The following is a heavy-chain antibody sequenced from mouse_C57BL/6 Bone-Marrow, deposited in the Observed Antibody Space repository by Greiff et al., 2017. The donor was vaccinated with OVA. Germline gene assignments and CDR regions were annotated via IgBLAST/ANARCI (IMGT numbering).Heavy chain of an antibody. CDR2: ISGGGGNT. J-gene: IGHJ3*01. Sequence: EVKLQESGGGLVKPGGSLKLSCAASGFTFSSYTMSWVRQTPEKRLEWVATISGGGGNTYYPDSVKGRFTISRDNAKNTLYLQMSSLRSEDTAVYYCARQGTWFAYWGQGTLVTVSA. CDR3: ARQGTWFAY. CDR1: GFTFSSYT. V-gene: IGHV5-9*04.